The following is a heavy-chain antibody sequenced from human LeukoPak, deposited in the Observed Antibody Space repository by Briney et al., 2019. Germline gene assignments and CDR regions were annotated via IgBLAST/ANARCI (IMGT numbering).Heavy chain of an antibody. V-gene: IGHV3-48*03. J-gene: IGHJ6*04. D-gene: IGHD3-10*02. CDR2: ISSSGSTI. CDR1: GFTFSSFH. Sequence: HPGGSLRLSCEASGFTFSSFHMNWVRQAPGKGLEWVSYISSSGSTIYYADSVKGRFTISRDNAKNSLYLQMNSLRAEDTAVYYCAELGITMIGGVWGKGTTVTISS. CDR3: AELGITMIGGV.